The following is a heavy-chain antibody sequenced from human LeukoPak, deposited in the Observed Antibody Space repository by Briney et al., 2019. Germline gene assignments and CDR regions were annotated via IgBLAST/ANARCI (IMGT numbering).Heavy chain of an antibody. Sequence: GGSLRLSCTASGFTFSDYGMHWVRQPPGKGLEWVAIIWYDGSNKTYEDSVKGRFTISRDNSKNTLYLQMNSLRAEDTAVYYCARGVDFYENSGTIDYWGQGTLVTVSS. CDR1: GFTFSDYG. D-gene: IGHD3-22*01. CDR3: ARGVDFYENSGTIDY. J-gene: IGHJ4*02. CDR2: IWYDGSNK. V-gene: IGHV3-33*01.